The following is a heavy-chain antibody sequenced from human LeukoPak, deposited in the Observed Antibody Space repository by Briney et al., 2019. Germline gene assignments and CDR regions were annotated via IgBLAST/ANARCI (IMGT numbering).Heavy chain of an antibody. CDR1: GFTFSSYS. CDR2: IWYDGSNK. V-gene: IGHV3-33*08. J-gene: IGHJ4*02. Sequence: GGSLRLSCAASGFTFSSYSMNWVRQAPGKGLEWVAVIWYDGSNKYYADSVKGRFTISRDNSKNTLYLQMNSLRAEDTAVYYCARGTVAVNLDYWGQGTLVTVSS. D-gene: IGHD6-19*01. CDR3: ARGTVAVNLDY.